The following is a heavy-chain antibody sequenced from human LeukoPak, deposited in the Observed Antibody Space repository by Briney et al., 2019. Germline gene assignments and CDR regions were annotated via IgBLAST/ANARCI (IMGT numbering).Heavy chain of an antibody. J-gene: IGHJ6*02. CDR3: AKKLRLRYFDQPYYCYGMDV. CDR1: GFTFSSYA. CDR2: ISGSGGST. V-gene: IGHV3-23*01. D-gene: IGHD3-9*01. Sequence: GGSLRLSCAASGFTFSSYAMSWVRQAPGKGLEWVSAISGSGGSTYYADSVKGRFTISRDNSKNTLYLQMNSLRAEDTAVYYCAKKLRLRYFDQPYYCYGMDVWGQGTTVTVSS.